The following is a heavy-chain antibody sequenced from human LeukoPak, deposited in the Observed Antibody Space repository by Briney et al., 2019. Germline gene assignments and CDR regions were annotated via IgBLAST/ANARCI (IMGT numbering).Heavy chain of an antibody. J-gene: IGHJ4*02. CDR3: ASKNYFDY. V-gene: IGHV3-21*01. CDR1: GFSFSSYG. CDR2: ISSSSSYI. Sequence: GGSLRLSCAASGFSFSSYGMSWVRQAPGKGLEWVSSISSSSSYIYYADSVKGRFTISRDNAKNSLYLQMNSLRAEDTAVYYCASKNYFDYWGQGTLVTVSS.